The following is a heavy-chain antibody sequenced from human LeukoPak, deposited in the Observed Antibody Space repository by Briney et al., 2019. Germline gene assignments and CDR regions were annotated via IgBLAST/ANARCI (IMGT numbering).Heavy chain of an antibody. CDR1: GGSISSYY. J-gene: IGHJ6*02. CDR2: IYYSGST. V-gene: IGHV4-59*01. CDR3: ASLYYYGSGMAYYYGMDV. Sequence: SETLSLTCTVSGGSISSYYWSWIRQSPGRGLEWIGYIYYSGSTNYNPSFKSRVTISVDTSKNQFSLQLSSVTAADTAVYYCASLYYYGSGMAYYYGMDVWGQGTTVTVS. D-gene: IGHD3-10*01.